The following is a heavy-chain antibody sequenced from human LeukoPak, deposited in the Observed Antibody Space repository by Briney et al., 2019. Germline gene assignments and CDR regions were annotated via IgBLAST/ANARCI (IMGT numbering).Heavy chain of an antibody. CDR1: GYTFTSYD. V-gene: IGHV1-8*01. CDR3: ARVVPADSYYFDY. D-gene: IGHD2-2*01. J-gene: IGHJ4*02. Sequence: GASVKVSCKASGYTFTSYDSNWVRQATGQGLEWMGWMNPNSGNTGYAQKFQGRVTMTRNTSISTAYMELSSLRSEDTAVYYCARVVPADSYYFDYWGQGTLVTVSS. CDR2: MNPNSGNT.